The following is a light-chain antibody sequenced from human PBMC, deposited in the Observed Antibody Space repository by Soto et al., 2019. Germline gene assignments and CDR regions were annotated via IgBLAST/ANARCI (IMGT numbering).Light chain of an antibody. J-gene: IGKJ5*01. CDR3: QQRYSWPPIT. Sequence: EIVLTQSPATLSLSPGERATLSCRASRSVRSYLAWYQQKPGQAPRLRIYDASNMAAGIPARFSGSGAETDFKLTISTLETEAFAVYYCQQRYSWPPITFGQGTRLEIK. CDR1: RSVRSY. CDR2: DAS. V-gene: IGKV3-11*01.